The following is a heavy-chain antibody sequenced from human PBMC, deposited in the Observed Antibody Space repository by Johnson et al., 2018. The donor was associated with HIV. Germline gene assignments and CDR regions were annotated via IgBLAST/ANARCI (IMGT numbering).Heavy chain of an antibody. D-gene: IGHD4-17*01. CDR1: GFTFADYA. Sequence: EVQLVESGGGVVQPGRSLRLSCAASGFTFADYAMHWVRQAPGQGLEWVSGINWNSDSIEYADSVKGRFTVSRDNAKNSLYLQMNSLRAEDTAVYYCATGSPTVTTNAFDIWGQGTMVTVSS. CDR3: ATGSPTVTTNAFDI. V-gene: IGHV3-9*01. CDR2: INWNSDSI. J-gene: IGHJ3*02.